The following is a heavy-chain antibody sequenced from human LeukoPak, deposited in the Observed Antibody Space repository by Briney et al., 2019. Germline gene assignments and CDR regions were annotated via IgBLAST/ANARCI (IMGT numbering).Heavy chain of an antibody. D-gene: IGHD3-22*01. CDR1: GFTFSSYE. Sequence: GGSLRLSCAASGFTFSSYEMNWVRQAPGKGLEWVSYISSSGSTIYYADSVKGRFTISRDNAKNSLYLQMNSLRAEDTALYYCAKDASSLYYYDSSGFAWGQGTLVTVSS. J-gene: IGHJ5*02. V-gene: IGHV3-48*03. CDR2: ISSSGSTI. CDR3: AKDASSLYYYDSSGFA.